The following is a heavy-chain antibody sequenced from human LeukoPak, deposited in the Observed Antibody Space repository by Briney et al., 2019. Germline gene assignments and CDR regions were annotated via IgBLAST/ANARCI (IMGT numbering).Heavy chain of an antibody. Sequence: PSETLSPTCAVYGGSFSGYYWSWIRQPPGKGLEWIGEINHSGSTNYNPSLKSRVTISVDTSKNQFSLKLSSVTAADTAVYYCARAGPLRYFDWLLSRGAFDIWGQGTMVTVSS. CDR3: ARAGPLRYFDWLLSRGAFDI. J-gene: IGHJ3*02. D-gene: IGHD3-9*01. V-gene: IGHV4-34*01. CDR2: INHSGST. CDR1: GGSFSGYY.